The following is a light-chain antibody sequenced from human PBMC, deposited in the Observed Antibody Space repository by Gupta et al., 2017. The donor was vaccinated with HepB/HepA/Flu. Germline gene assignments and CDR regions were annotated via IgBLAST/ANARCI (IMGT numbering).Light chain of an antibody. V-gene: IGLV1-44*01. CDR2: RNN. CDR1: SSNIGSNT. J-gene: IGLJ3*02. CDR3: GAWDDSLNGWV. Sequence: QSVLTQPPSASGTPGQRVTISCSGSSSNIGSNTVNWYQQLPGTAPKLLIYRNNQRPSGVPDRFSGSKSGTSASLAISGLQSEDEADYYCGAWDDSLNGWVFGGGTKLTVL.